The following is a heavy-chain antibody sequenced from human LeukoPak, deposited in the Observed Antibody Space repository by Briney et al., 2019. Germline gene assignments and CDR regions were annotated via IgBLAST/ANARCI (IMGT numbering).Heavy chain of an antibody. V-gene: IGHV3-21*01. D-gene: IGHD3-9*01. CDR2: ISSSSSYL. CDR3: ARGADYDILTGYMDV. Sequence: GGSLRLSCAASGLTFSTYTMNWVRQAPGKGLEWVSSISSSSSYLYYADSVKGRFTISRANAKNSLYLEMNSLRAEDTAVYYCARGADYDILTGYMDVWGKGTTVTVSS. CDR1: GLTFSTYT. J-gene: IGHJ6*03.